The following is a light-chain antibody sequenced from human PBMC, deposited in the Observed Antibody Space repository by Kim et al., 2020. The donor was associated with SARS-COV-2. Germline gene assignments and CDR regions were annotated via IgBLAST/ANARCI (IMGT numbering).Light chain of an antibody. CDR1: QYITRR. CDR3: QQYDTYPWT. V-gene: IGKV1-5*03. Sequence: ASVGDRVTITCRAIQYITRRLAWYQQKPGKAPKVLISKASTLESGVPSTFSGSGSGTDFTLTISSLQPDDFATYYCQQYDTYPWTFGQGTKVDIK. J-gene: IGKJ1*01. CDR2: KAS.